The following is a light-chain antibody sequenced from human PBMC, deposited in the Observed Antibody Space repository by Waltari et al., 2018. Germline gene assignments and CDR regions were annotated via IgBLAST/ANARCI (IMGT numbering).Light chain of an antibody. CDR3: QHYVRLPVT. CDR1: QSVSRT. Sequence: IVLTQSPGTLSLSPGERATLSCRASQSVSRTLAWYQQKPGQAPRLLIYGASTRAAGIPDRFSGSGSGTDFSLTISRLEPEDFAVYYCQHYVRLPVTFGQGTKV. V-gene: IGKV3-20*01. CDR2: GAS. J-gene: IGKJ1*01.